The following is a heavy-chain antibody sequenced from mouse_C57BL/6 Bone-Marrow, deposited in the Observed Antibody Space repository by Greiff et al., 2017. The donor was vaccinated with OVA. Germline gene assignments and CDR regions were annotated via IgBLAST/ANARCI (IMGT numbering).Heavy chain of an antibody. Sequence: QVQLQQSGPGLVQPSQSLSITCTVSGFSLTSYGVHWVRQSPGKGLEWLGVIWSGGSTDYNAAFISRLSISKDNSKSQVFFKMNSLQADDTAIYYCARIPLYDYDGYWYFDVWGTGTTVTVSS. CDR1: GFSLTSYG. V-gene: IGHV2-2*01. J-gene: IGHJ1*03. CDR3: ARIPLYDYDGYWYFDV. CDR2: IWSGGST. D-gene: IGHD2-4*01.